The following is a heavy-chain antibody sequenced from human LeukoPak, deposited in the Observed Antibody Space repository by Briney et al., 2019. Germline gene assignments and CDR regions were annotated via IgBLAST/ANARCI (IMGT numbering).Heavy chain of an antibody. D-gene: IGHD2-15*01. J-gene: IGHJ3*02. Sequence: GGSLRLSCAASGFTFSNYAMHWVRQAPGKGLEWVAFIRYDGSKRYYADSVNGRFTISRDNSKNTLYLQLNSLRAEDTAVYYCAKEISLNDAFDIWGQGTMVTVSS. CDR2: IRYDGSKR. CDR3: AKEISLNDAFDI. V-gene: IGHV3-30*02. CDR1: GFTFSNYA.